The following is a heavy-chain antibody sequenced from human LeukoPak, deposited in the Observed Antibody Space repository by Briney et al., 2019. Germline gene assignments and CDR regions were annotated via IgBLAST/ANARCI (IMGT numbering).Heavy chain of an antibody. CDR2: IYTSEST. CDR3: AKDCDGCMMTFDN. D-gene: IGHD2-8*01. J-gene: IGHJ4*02. V-gene: IGHV4-61*09. Sequence: SETLSLTCTVSGGSISSGSYYWSWIRQPAGKGLERIGHIYTSESTNYNPSLKSRVTISLDTSKNQFSLKLSSVTAADTAVYYCAKDCDGCMMTFDNWGQGTLVTVSS. CDR1: GGSISSGSYY.